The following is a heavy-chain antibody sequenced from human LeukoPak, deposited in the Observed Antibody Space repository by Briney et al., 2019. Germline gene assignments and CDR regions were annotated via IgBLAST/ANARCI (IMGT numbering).Heavy chain of an antibody. CDR2: IIPIFGTA. J-gene: IGHJ6*03. Sequence: SVKVSCKASGGTFSSYAISWVRQAPGQGLEWMGGIIPIFGTANYAQKFQGRVTITADESTSTAYMELSSLRSEDTAVYYCARGGTIFGVPDYYYYYYMDVWGKGTTVTVSS. V-gene: IGHV1-69*01. CDR1: GGTFSSYA. D-gene: IGHD3-3*01. CDR3: ARGGTIFGVPDYYYYYYMDV.